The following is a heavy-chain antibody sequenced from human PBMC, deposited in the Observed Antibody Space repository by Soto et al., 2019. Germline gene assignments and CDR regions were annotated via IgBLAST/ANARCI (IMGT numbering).Heavy chain of an antibody. CDR3: AREVEGSYFPADF. D-gene: IGHD3-10*01. J-gene: IGHJ4*02. V-gene: IGHV1-18*01. CDR1: GYTFTDHG. Sequence: QVQLVQSGPEVKKPGASVTVSCKTSGYTFTDHGIDWMRQAPGKGLEWVGWVSSYNGNTNYAYNLKDRVIMTTDASTSTAYMELRGLRSDDTAVYYCAREVEGSYFPADFWVEGTPVAVSS. CDR2: VSSYNGNT.